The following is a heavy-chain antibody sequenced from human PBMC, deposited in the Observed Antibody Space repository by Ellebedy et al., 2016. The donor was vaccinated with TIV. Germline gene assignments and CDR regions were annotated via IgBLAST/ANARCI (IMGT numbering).Heavy chain of an antibody. V-gene: IGHV4-34*01. CDR2: INHSGST. J-gene: IGHJ3*02. Sequence: MPGGSLRLSCAVYGGSFSGYYWSWIRQPPGKGLEWIGEINHSGSTNYIKSRVTISVDTSKNQFSLKLTSVTAADTAVYYFARGLPKPMSAFDIWGQGTMVTVSS. CDR1: GGSFSGYY. CDR3: ARGLPKPMSAFDI.